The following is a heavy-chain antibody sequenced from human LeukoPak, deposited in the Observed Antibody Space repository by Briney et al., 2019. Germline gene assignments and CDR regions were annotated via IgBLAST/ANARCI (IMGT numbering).Heavy chain of an antibody. CDR3: ARGRLKRVPFTKVAGALDY. J-gene: IGHJ4*02. V-gene: IGHV1-18*01. Sequence: ASVKVSCKASGYTFRNYGITWVREAPGQGLEWMGWIGTYNGNTDYAQKFQGRVIMTADTSTTTAHMELRSLRSDDTAVYYCARGRLKRVPFTKVAGALDYWGQGTRVTVSS. CDR1: GYTFRNYG. CDR2: IGTYNGNT. D-gene: IGHD6-19*01.